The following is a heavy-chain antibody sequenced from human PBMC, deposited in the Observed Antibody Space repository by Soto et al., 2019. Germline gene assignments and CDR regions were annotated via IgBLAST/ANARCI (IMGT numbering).Heavy chain of an antibody. CDR1: GGSVTGGGFC. CDR3: ASRDYGYTLNI. J-gene: IGHJ3*02. CDR2: MCYSGST. D-gene: IGHD4-17*01. Sequence: QVQLQESGPGLVKPSQTLSLTCTVSGGSVTGGGFCWSWIRQHPGEGMEFIGYMCYSGSTNYNPSLKSRVAISIDPSKKQFSLTLTFVTDADTAVYYCASRDYGYTLNIWGKGPMVTVSS. V-gene: IGHV4-31*03.